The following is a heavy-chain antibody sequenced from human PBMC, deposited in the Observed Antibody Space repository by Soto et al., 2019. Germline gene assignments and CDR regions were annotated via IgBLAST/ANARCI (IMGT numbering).Heavy chain of an antibody. CDR2: ISSSGSTI. CDR1: GFTFSDYY. Sequence: PGGSLRLSCAASGFTFSDYYMSWIRQAPGKGLEWVSYISSSGSTIYYADSVKGRFTISRDNAKNSLYLQMNSLRAEDTAVYYCAGPRGGPTALDAFDIWGQGTMVTVSS. J-gene: IGHJ3*02. D-gene: IGHD3-10*01. CDR3: AGPRGGPTALDAFDI. V-gene: IGHV3-11*01.